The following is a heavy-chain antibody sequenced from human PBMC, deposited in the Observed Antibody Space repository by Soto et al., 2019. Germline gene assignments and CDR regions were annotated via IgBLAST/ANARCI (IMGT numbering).Heavy chain of an antibody. V-gene: IGHV3-49*03. J-gene: IGHJ4*02. CDR3: TRDHRHLDY. CDR2: IRSKAYGGTT. Sequence: GGSLRLSCTSSGFTFGDYAMNWFRQAPGKGLEWVGFIRSKAYGGTTENAASVKGRFTISRDDSKSIAYLQMNSLKTEDTAVYYCTRDHRHLDYWGQGTLVTVSS. CDR1: GFTFGDYA.